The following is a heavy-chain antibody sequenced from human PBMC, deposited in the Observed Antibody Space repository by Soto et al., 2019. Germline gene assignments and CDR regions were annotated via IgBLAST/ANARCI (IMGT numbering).Heavy chain of an antibody. Sequence: PSETLSLTCAVYGGSFSGYYWSWIRQPPGKGLEWIGEINHSGSTNYNPSLKSRVTISVDTSKNQFSLKLSSVTAADTAVYYCARGPGYDFWSGYYSYGMDVWGQGTTVTVSS. D-gene: IGHD3-3*01. J-gene: IGHJ6*02. V-gene: IGHV4-34*01. CDR3: ARGPGYDFWSGYYSYGMDV. CDR2: INHSGST. CDR1: GGSFSGYY.